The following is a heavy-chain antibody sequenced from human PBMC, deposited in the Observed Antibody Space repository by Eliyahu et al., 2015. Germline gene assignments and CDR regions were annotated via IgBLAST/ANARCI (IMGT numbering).Heavy chain of an antibody. Sequence: QVNLVESGGGLXKPGGSLRLSCXASTXTFXDXYMTWIRQAPGKGLEWVSYXSGQSSSIYYADSVRGRFTISRDNAKQSIYLQMSSLRVEDTAVYYCAGGHYDFGSGLDSWGQGTLVSVSS. V-gene: IGHV3-11*01. CDR3: AGGHYDFGSGLDS. CDR2: XSGQSSSI. D-gene: IGHD3-10*01. CDR1: TXTFXDXY. J-gene: IGHJ5*02.